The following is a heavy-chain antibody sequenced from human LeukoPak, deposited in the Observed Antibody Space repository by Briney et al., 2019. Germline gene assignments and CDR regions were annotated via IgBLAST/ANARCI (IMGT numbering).Heavy chain of an antibody. CDR1: GFTFSNYE. D-gene: IGHD6-13*01. J-gene: IGHJ4*02. V-gene: IGHV3-48*03. CDR3: ARDIAAHY. CDR2: ISSSGTTI. Sequence: GGSLRLSCAGSGFTFSNYEMNWVRQAPGKGLEWVSHISSSGTTIYYVDSVKGRFTVSRDNAKNSLYLQMNSLRAEDTAVYYCARDIAAHYWGQGTLVTVSS.